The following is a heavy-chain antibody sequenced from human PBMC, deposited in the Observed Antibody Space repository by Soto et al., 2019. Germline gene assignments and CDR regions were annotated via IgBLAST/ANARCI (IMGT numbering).Heavy chain of an antibody. Sequence: SVKVSCKASGFTFTSSAVQWVRQARGQRLEWIGWIVVGSGNTNYAQKFQERVTITRDMSTSTAYMELSSLRSEDTAVYYCAADLYYDFWSGPGWFGPWGQGXLVTVSS. CDR3: AADLYYDFWSGPGWFGP. D-gene: IGHD3-3*01. CDR1: GFTFTSSA. CDR2: IVVGSGNT. V-gene: IGHV1-58*01. J-gene: IGHJ5*02.